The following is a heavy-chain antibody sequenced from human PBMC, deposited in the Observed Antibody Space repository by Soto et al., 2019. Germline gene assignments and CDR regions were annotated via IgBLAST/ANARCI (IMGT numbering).Heavy chain of an antibody. Sequence: SVKVSCKASGGTFSSYAISWVRQAPGQGLEWMGGIIPIFGTASYAQKFQGRVTITADKSTSTAYMELSSLRSEDTAVYYFARAARLGYCSGGSCYYLDYYYYGMDVWG. CDR3: ARAARLGYCSGGSCYYLDYYYYGMDV. J-gene: IGHJ6*02. CDR1: GGTFSSYA. V-gene: IGHV1-69*06. CDR2: IIPIFGTA. D-gene: IGHD2-15*01.